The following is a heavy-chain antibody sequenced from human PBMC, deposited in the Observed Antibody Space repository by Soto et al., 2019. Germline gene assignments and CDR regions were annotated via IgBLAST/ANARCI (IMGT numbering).Heavy chain of an antibody. CDR3: AREIVVVAATLYYYNGMDV. Sequence: GSLRLSCAASGFTFSSYGMHWVRQAPGKGLEWVAVIWYDGSNKYYADSVKGRFTISRDNSKNTLYLQMNSLRAEDTAVYYCAREIVVVAATLYYYNGMDVWGQGTTVTVS. CDR1: GFTFSSYG. D-gene: IGHD2-15*01. CDR2: IWYDGSNK. J-gene: IGHJ6*02. V-gene: IGHV3-33*01.